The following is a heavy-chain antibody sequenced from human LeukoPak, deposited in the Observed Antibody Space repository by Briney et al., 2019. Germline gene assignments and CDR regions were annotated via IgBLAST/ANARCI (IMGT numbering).Heavy chain of an antibody. CDR2: MNPNSGNT. V-gene: IGHV1-8*01. CDR1: GYTFTSYD. D-gene: IGHD5-12*01. Sequence: ASVKVSCEASGYTFTSYDINWVRQATGQGLEWMGWMNPNSGNTGYAQKFQGRVTMTRNTSISTAYMELSSLRSEDTAVYYCARGLIYSGLGPDFDYWGQGTLVTVSS. J-gene: IGHJ4*02. CDR3: ARGLIYSGLGPDFDY.